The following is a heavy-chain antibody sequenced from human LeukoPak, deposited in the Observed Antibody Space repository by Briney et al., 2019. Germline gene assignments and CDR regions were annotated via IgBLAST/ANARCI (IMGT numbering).Heavy chain of an antibody. CDR3: ARVLRFLEWPPYYYYYYGMDV. CDR2: ITPIFGTA. D-gene: IGHD3-3*01. J-gene: IGHJ6*02. CDR1: GGTFSSYA. V-gene: IGHV1-69*13. Sequence: SVKVSCKASGGTFSSYAISWVRQAPGQGLEWMGGITPIFGTANYAQKFQGRVTITADESTSTAYMELSSLRSEDTAVYYCARVLRFLEWPPYYYYYYGMDVWGQGTTVTVSS.